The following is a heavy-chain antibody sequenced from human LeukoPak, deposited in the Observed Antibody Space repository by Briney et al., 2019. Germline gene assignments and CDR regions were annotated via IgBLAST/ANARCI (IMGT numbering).Heavy chain of an antibody. CDR1: GFTFSRYW. V-gene: IGHV3-74*01. J-gene: IGHJ4*02. Sequence: GGSLRLSCAASGFTFSRYWMHWVRQAPGKGLEWVSGISWNSGSIGYADSVKGRFTISRDNAKNTLYLQMNSLRAEDTAVYYCARDSGRGYVHWGQGTLVTVSS. CDR2: ISWNSGSI. D-gene: IGHD3-22*01. CDR3: ARDSGRGYVH.